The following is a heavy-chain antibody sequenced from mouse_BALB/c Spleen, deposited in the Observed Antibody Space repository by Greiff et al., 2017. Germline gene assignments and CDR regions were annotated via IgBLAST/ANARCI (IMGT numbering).Heavy chain of an antibody. CDR3: ARGGYGNDAMDY. CDR1: GFTFSSYA. Sequence: EVNVVESGGGLVKPGGSLKLSCAASGFTFSSYAMSWVRQTPEKRLEWVASISSGGSTYYPDSVKGRFTISRDNARNILYLQMSSLRSEDTAMYYCARGGYGNDAMDYWGQGTSVTVSS. D-gene: IGHD2-1*01. J-gene: IGHJ4*01. V-gene: IGHV5-6-5*01. CDR2: ISSGGST.